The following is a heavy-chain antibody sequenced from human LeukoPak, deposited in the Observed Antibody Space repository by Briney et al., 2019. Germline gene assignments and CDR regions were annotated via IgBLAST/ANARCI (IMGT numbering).Heavy chain of an antibody. CDR1: GGSISSSSYY. J-gene: IGHJ4*02. Sequence: SETLSLTCTVSGGSISSSSYYWGWIRQPPGKGLEWIGSIYYSGSTYYNPSLKSRVTISVDTSKNQFSLKLSSVTAADTAVYYCARDIVGATTSPPFDYWGQGTLVTVSS. CDR3: ARDIVGATTSPPFDY. V-gene: IGHV4-39*07. CDR2: IYYSGST. D-gene: IGHD1-26*01.